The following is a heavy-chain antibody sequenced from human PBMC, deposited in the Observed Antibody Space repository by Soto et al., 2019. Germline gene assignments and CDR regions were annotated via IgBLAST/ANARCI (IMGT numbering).Heavy chain of an antibody. J-gene: IGHJ3*02. CDR3: AKDLVGWFGEFDDAFDI. Sequence: GGSLRLSCAASGFTFSSYGMHWVRQAPGKGLEWVAVISYDGSNKYYADSVKGRFTISRDNSKNTLYLQMNSRRAEDTAVYYCAKDLVGWFGEFDDAFDIWGQGTMVTVS. V-gene: IGHV3-30*18. CDR1: GFTFSSYG. D-gene: IGHD3-10*01. CDR2: ISYDGSNK.